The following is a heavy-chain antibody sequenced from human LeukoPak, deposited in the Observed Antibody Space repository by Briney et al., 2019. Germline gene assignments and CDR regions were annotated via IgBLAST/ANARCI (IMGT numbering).Heavy chain of an antibody. Sequence: ASVKVSCKASGYTFTSYGISWVRQAPGQGLEWMGIINPSGGSTSYAQKFQGRVTMTRDTSTSTVYMELSSLRSEDTAVYYCARSKSYDYGDYGGFDPWGQGTLVTVSS. J-gene: IGHJ5*02. CDR3: ARSKSYDYGDYGGFDP. D-gene: IGHD4-17*01. CDR2: INPSGGST. V-gene: IGHV1-46*01. CDR1: GYTFTSYG.